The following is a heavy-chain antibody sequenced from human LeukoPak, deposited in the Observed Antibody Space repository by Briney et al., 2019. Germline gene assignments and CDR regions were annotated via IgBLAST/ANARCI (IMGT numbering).Heavy chain of an antibody. V-gene: IGHV4-59*08. CDR2: VYFTGRT. D-gene: IGHD6-19*01. CDR1: GGSISGYC. J-gene: IGHJ3*01. Sequence: SETLSLTCTVSGGSISGYCWSWIRQPPWKGPEWIAYVYFTGRTLYNPSLESRVTISVDTSKTQFSLRLTSVTAADTAVYYCARHIPVSYDAFDLWGRGTTVTVSS. CDR3: ARHIPVSYDAFDL.